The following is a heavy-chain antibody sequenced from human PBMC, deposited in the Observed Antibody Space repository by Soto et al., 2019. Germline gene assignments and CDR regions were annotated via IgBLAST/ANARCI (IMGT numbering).Heavy chain of an antibody. CDR2: VHYSGST. J-gene: IGHJ4*02. D-gene: IGHD2-21*01. CDR1: GGSISSGGYY. CDR3: ARGSRIEMATLVV. V-gene: IGHV4-61*08. Sequence: QVQLQESGPGLVKPSQTLSLTCTVSGGSISSGGYYWSWIRQHPGKGLEWIGGVHYSGSTNYNPSLKSRATISSDLSLSLSSVTTADTAVYFCARGSRIEMATLVVWGQGTLVTVSS.